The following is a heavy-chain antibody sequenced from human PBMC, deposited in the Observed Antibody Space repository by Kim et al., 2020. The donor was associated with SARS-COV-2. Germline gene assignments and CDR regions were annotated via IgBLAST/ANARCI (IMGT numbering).Heavy chain of an antibody. Sequence: GGSLRLSCAASGFTFSRYGMHWIRQAPGKGLEWVALISYDGSSKYYADSVKGRFTISKDNSKHTLYLQMNSLRAEDTAVYYCAKGSDCNDGYMHHRFDYWGQVALVTVSS. D-gene: IGHD1-1*01. J-gene: IGHJ4*02. V-gene: IGHV3-30*18. CDR3: AKGSDCNDGYMHHRFDY. CDR1: GFTFSRYG. CDR2: ISYDGSSK.